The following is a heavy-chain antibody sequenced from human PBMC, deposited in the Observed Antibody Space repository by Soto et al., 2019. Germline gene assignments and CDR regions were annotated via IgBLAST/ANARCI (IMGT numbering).Heavy chain of an antibody. Sequence: SETLSLTCAVYGGYFSGYSWCWIRPPPRKWMEWIGESNHSGSTNYNPSLKSRVTISVDTSKNQSSLKLSSVTAADTAVYYCARVWGYCSGVSCYSQAYYYYYMDAWGKGTTVTVSS. D-gene: IGHD2-15*01. CDR1: GGYFSGYS. CDR3: ARVWGYCSGVSCYSQAYYYYYMDA. V-gene: IGHV4-34*01. CDR2: SNHSGST. J-gene: IGHJ6*03.